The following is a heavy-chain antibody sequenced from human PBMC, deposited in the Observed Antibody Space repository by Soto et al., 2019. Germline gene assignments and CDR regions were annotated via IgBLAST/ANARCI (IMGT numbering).Heavy chain of an antibody. D-gene: IGHD2-8*01. CDR1: GYTFTSYD. J-gene: IGHJ4*02. V-gene: IGHV1-8*01. CDR3: ARGGGYCTNGVCRYYFDY. Sequence: ASVKVSCKASGYTFTSYDINWVRQATGQGLEWMGWMNPNSGNTGYAQKFQGRVTMTRNTSISTAYMELSSLRSEDTAVYYCARGGGYCTNGVCRYYFDYCGQGPLGTVSS. CDR2: MNPNSGNT.